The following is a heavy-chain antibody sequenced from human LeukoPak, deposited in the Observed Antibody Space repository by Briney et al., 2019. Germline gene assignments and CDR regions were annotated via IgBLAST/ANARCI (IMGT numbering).Heavy chain of an antibody. CDR3: AKGGGAAYYYYMDV. D-gene: IGHD1-26*01. Sequence: GGSLRLSCAASGFTFSNYAMTWVRQAPGKGPEWVSSITGSGGSTYYADSVKGRFTISRDNSKNTLYLHMNGLRAEDTAVYYCAKGGGAAYYYYMDVWGKGTTVTVSS. CDR2: ITGSGGST. J-gene: IGHJ6*03. V-gene: IGHV3-23*01. CDR1: GFTFSNYA.